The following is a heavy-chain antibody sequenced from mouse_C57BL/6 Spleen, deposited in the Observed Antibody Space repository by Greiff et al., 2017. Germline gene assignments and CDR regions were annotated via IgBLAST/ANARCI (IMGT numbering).Heavy chain of an antibody. CDR2: FHPYNDDT. D-gene: IGHD2-4*01. J-gene: IGHJ2*01. V-gene: IGHV1-47*01. CDR3: ARGGLRGYFDY. Sequence: VKLVESGAELVKPGASVKMSCKASGYTFTTYPIEWMKQNHGKSLEWIGNFHPYNDDTKYNEKFKGKATLTVEKSSSTVYLELSRLTSDDAAVYYCARGGLRGYFDYWGQGTTLTVSS. CDR1: GYTFTTYP.